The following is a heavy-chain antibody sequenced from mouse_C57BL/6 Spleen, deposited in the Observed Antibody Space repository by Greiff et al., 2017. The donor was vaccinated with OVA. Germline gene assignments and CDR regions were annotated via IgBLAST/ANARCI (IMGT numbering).Heavy chain of an antibody. D-gene: IGHD4-1*01. J-gene: IGHJ2*01. CDR2: IWSGGSP. CDR1: GFSLTSYG. CDR3: ARRALNWDFFDY. Sequence: QVHVKQSGPGLVQPSQSLSITCTVSGFSLTSYGVHWVRQSPGKGLEWLGVIWSGGSPDYNAAFISRLSISKDNSKSQVFFKMNSLQADDTAIYYCARRALNWDFFDYWGQGTTLTVSS. V-gene: IGHV2-2*01.